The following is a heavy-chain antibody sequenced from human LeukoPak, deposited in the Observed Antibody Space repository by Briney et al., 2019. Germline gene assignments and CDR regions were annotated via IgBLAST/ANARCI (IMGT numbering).Heavy chain of an antibody. CDR3: VRDWDHFDFDS. V-gene: IGHV3-74*01. CDR2: IKGDGSHT. CDR1: GFTFSNYW. Sequence: PGGSLRLSCAAPGFTFSNYWMHWVRQAPGKGLVWVSRIKGDGSHTIYADSVKGRFTIPRDNAKNTLYLQMKSLRAEDTAVYYCVRDWDHFDFDSWGLGTLVTVSS. D-gene: IGHD3-9*01. J-gene: IGHJ5*01.